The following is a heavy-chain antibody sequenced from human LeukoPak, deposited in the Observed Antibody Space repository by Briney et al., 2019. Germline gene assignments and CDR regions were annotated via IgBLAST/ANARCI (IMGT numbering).Heavy chain of an antibody. CDR1: GGSISSGGYY. CDR2: IYYSGST. V-gene: IGHV4-31*03. D-gene: IGHD1-14*01. Sequence: PSETLSLTCTVSGGSISSGGYYWSWIRQHPGKGLEWIGYIYYSGSTYYNPSLKSRVTISVDTSKNQFSLKLSSVTAADTAVYYCARTGRRGYFDFWGRGTLVTVSS. CDR3: ARTGRRGYFDF. J-gene: IGHJ2*01.